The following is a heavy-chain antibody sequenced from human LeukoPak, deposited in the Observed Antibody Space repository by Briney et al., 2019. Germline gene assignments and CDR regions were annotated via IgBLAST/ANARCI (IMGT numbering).Heavy chain of an antibody. V-gene: IGHV5-51*01. CDR1: GYIFTSYW. CDR2: IYPGDSDT. CDR3: ARHGDSSSFKNWFDP. D-gene: IGHD3-22*01. Sequence: GESLKISCKGSGYIFTSYWIGWVRQMPRKGLEWMGIIYPGDSDTRYSPSFQGQVTISADKSISTAYLQWSSLKASDTAMYHCARHGDSSSFKNWFDPWGQGTLVTVSS. J-gene: IGHJ5*02.